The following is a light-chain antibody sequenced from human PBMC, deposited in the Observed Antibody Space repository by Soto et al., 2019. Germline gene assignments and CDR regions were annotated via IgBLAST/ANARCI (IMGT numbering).Light chain of an antibody. CDR3: QSYDNSLSAAV. CDR1: SSNTGAGYD. J-gene: IGLJ2*01. CDR2: DNN. V-gene: IGLV1-40*01. Sequence: QSVLTQPPSVSGAPGQRVTISCTGSSSNTGAGYDVHWYQQLPGTAPKPLIYDNNNRPSGVPDRFSGSKSGTSASLAITGLQTEDEADYYCQSYDNSLSAAVFGGGTKLTVL.